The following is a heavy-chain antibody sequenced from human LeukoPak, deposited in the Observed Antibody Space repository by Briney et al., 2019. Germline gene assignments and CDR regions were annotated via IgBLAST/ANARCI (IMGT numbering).Heavy chain of an antibody. D-gene: IGHD5-24*01. Sequence: SHTLPLTCVISGDSVSNRSTGRNWIRQSPSRGLAWLGRTYFNSKWYHDYAVSVKSRITINPDTSKNHFSLQLNSMTPEDTAVYYCASGWLRTWFDPWGQGTLVTVSS. J-gene: IGHJ5*02. CDR3: ASGWLRTWFDP. CDR1: GDSVSNRSTG. V-gene: IGHV6-1*01. CDR2: TYFNSKWYH.